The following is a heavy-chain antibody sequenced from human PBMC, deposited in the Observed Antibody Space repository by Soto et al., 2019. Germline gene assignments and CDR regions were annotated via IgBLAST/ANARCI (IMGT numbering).Heavy chain of an antibody. J-gene: IGHJ5*02. V-gene: IGHV1-18*01. CDR1: AYTFTNYG. CDR3: ARSGSIRNLREIGP. Sequence: QVQLVQSGGEVKKPGASVKVSCKASAYTFTNYGISWVRQAPGQGLEWMGWISAYNGNINYAQKFRGKVTMTTDTSTSSGYLGVRSLRSDGTAVYYRARSGSIRNLREIGPWGQGTLVTVSS. D-gene: IGHD1-26*01. CDR2: ISAYNGNI.